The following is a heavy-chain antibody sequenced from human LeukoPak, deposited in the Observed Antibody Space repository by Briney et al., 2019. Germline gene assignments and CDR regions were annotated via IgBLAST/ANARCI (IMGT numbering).Heavy chain of an antibody. CDR3: TRERSEAFDY. V-gene: IGHV3-21*01. Sequence: NAGGSLRLSCAASGFTFSTYNMNWVRQAPGKGLEWVSSISSSGNSIYYPDSLKGRFTISRDNAKNSLYLQMNSLRADDTAVYYCTRERSEAFDYWGQGTLVTVSS. J-gene: IGHJ4*02. CDR2: ISSSGNSI. CDR1: GFTFSTYN.